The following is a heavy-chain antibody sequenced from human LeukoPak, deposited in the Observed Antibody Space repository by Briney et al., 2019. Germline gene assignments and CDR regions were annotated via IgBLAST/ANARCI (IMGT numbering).Heavy chain of an antibody. J-gene: IGHJ4*02. CDR2: INHSGST. Sequence: SETLSLTCAVYGGSFSGYYWSWIRQPPGKGLEWIGEINHSGSTNYNPSLKSRVTISVDTSKNQFSLKLSSVTAADTAVYYCARADVDIVATGFDYWGQGTLVTVSS. CDR3: ARADVDIVATGFDY. D-gene: IGHD5-12*01. V-gene: IGHV4-34*01. CDR1: GGSFSGYY.